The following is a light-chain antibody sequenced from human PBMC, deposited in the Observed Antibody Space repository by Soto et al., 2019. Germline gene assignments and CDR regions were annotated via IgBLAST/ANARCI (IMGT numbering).Light chain of an antibody. CDR2: GAS. J-gene: IGKJ1*01. CDR3: QQYEAVVT. Sequence: EIVLTQSPGTLSLSPGERATLSCRASHSVSSNYLAWYQQKPGQAPRHLIKGASSRATGIPDWFSGSGCGTDFTLTISSLEPEDFAGYYCQQYEAVVTFGQGTKGE. CDR1: HSVSSNY. V-gene: IGKV3-20*01.